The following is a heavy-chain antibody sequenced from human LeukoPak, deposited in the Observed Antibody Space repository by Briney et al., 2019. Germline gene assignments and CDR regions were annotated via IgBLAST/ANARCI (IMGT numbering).Heavy chain of an antibody. CDR2: IYYSGST. D-gene: IGHD3-22*01. J-gene: IGHJ4*02. CDR3: ARQYYDSTGYYYFDH. Sequence: SETLSLTCTVSGGSIGSSSYYWGWIRQPPGKGLEWIGSIYYSGSTYYNPSLKSRVTISVDTSKNQFSLKLTSVTAADTAVYYCARQYYDSTGYYYFDHWGQGTLVTVSS. V-gene: IGHV4-39*01. CDR1: GGSIGSSSYY.